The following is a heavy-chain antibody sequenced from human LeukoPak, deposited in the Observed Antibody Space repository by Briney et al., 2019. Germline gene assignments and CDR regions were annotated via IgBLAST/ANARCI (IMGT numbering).Heavy chain of an antibody. V-gene: IGHV3-21*01. D-gene: IGHD2-2*01. Sequence: GGSLRLSCAASGFTFSSYSMTWVRQAPGKGLEWVSSISSSSSYIYYADSVKGRFTISRDNAKNSLYLQMNSLRAEDTAVYYCAKGGIVPAAPLDYWGQGTLVTVSS. CDR2: ISSSSSYI. CDR3: AKGGIVPAAPLDY. J-gene: IGHJ4*02. CDR1: GFTFSSYS.